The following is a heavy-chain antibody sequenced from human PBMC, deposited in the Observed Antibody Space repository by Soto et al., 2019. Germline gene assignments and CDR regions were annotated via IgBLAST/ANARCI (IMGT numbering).Heavy chain of an antibody. CDR2: ISGSGGST. J-gene: IGHJ4*02. D-gene: IGHD6-6*01. CDR1: GFTFSSYA. V-gene: IGHV3-23*01. CDR3: AKDVLGKYSSSSWGDYFDY. Sequence: GGSLRLSCAASGFTFSSYAMSWVRQAPGKGLEWVSAISGSGGSTYYADSVKGRFTISRDNSKNTLYLQMNSLRAEDTAVYYCAKDVLGKYSSSSWGDYFDYCGQGTQVTVSS.